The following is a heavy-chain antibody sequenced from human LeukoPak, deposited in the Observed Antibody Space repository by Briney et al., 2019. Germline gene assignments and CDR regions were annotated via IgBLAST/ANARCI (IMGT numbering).Heavy chain of an antibody. Sequence: GRSLRLSCAASGFTFSSYAMSWVRQAPGKGLEWVSAISGSGGSTYYADSVKGRFTISRDNSKNTLYLQMNSLRAEDTAVYYCAKDLVRGVTNTVSGWFDPWGQGTLVTVSS. CDR2: ISGSGGST. D-gene: IGHD3-10*01. J-gene: IGHJ5*02. V-gene: IGHV3-23*01. CDR1: GFTFSSYA. CDR3: AKDLVRGVTNTVSGWFDP.